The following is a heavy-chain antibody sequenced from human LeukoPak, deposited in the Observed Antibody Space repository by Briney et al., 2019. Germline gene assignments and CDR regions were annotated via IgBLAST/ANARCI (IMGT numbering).Heavy chain of an antibody. V-gene: IGHV4-34*01. J-gene: IGHJ4*02. CDR2: INHSGST. Sequence: SETLSLTCAVYGGSFSGYYWSWIRQPPGKGLEWIGEINHSGSTNYNPSLKSRVTISVDTSKNQFSLKLSSVTAADTAVYYCARGQNENKWELLSYYFVYWGQGTLVTVSS. CDR1: GGSFSGYY. D-gene: IGHD1-26*01. CDR3: ARGQNENKWELLSYYFVY.